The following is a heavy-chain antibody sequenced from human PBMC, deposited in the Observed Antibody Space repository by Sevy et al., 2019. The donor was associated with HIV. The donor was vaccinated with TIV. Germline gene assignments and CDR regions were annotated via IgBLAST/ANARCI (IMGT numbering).Heavy chain of an antibody. D-gene: IGHD6-13*01. CDR1: GGSFSGYY. CDR3: ARTIAAHKTTPKRFDY. V-gene: IGHV4-34*01. CDR2: INHSGST. J-gene: IGHJ4*02. Sequence: SETLSLTCAVYGGSFSGYYWSCIRQPPGKGLEWIGEINHSGSTNYNPSLKSRVTISVDTSKNQFSLKLSSVTAADTAVYYCARTIAAHKTTPKRFDYWGQGTLVTVSS.